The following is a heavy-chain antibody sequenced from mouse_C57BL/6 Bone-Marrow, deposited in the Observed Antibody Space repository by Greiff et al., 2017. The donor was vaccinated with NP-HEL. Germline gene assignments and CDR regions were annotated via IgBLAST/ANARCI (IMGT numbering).Heavy chain of an antibody. Sequence: QVQLQQPGPGLVQPSQSLSITCTVSGFSLTSYGVHWVRQSPGKGLEWLGVIWSGGSTDYNAAFISRLSISKDNSKSQVFFKMNSLQADDTAIYYCARKSTTVVANYAMDYWGQGTSVTVSS. V-gene: IGHV2-2*01. J-gene: IGHJ4*01. CDR3: ARKSTTVVANYAMDY. CDR1: GFSLTSYG. D-gene: IGHD1-1*01. CDR2: IWSGGST.